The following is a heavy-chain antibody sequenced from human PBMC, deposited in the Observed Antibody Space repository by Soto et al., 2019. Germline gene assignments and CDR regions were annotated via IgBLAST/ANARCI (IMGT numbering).Heavy chain of an antibody. CDR3: AVTTGY. D-gene: IGHD1-1*01. J-gene: IGHJ4*02. CDR2: VSPDNGNA. Sequence: QVQVVQSRAEVKKPGASVKVSCKTSVYTFTDYDINWVRQAPGQGLEWMGWVSPDNGNAGYAQHCQGRETLTIDTAISTAYMELTSLTSEDTAVYYCAVTTGYWGQGTMVTVSS. CDR1: VYTFTDYD. V-gene: IGHV1-8*01.